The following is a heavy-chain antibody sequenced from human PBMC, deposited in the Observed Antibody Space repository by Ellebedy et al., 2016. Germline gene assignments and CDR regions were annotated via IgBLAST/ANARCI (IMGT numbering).Heavy chain of an antibody. Sequence: GGSLRLSXAGSGFDFTASWMHWVRQVPGKEPVWLSRINSDGSTKTYAESVKGRFAISRDNAKNTLYLEMHSLTDDETAVYYCARVDGKKVQGGVFCSDSWGQGTLVTVSS. J-gene: IGHJ4*02. CDR2: INSDGSTK. CDR1: GFDFTASW. D-gene: IGHD3-9*01. V-gene: IGHV3-74*01. CDR3: ARVDGKKVQGGVFCSDS.